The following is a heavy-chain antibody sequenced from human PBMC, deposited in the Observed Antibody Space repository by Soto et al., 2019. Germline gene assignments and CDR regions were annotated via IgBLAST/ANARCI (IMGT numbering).Heavy chain of an antibody. CDR3: AKAPAARYYDLWSGYSVSYFDY. CDR2: ISGSGGST. V-gene: IGHV3-23*01. J-gene: IGHJ4*02. Sequence: EVQLLESGGGLVQPGGSLRLSCAASGFTFSSYAMSWVRQAPGKGLEWVSAISGSGGSTYYADSVKGRFTISRDNSKNTLYLQMSSLRAEETAVYYCAKAPAARYYDLWSGYSVSYFDYWGQGTLVTVSS. D-gene: IGHD3-3*01. CDR1: GFTFSSYA.